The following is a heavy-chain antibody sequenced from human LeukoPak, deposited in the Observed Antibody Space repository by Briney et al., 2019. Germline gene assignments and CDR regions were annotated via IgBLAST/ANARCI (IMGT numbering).Heavy chain of an antibody. CDR3: ARLGSTISFDY. Sequence: SETLSLTCAVSGYSISSGYYRGWIRQPPGKGLEWIGSIYHSGSTYYNPSLKSRVTISVDTSKNQFSLKLSSVTAADTAVYYCARLGSTISFDYWGQGTLVTVSP. CDR2: IYHSGST. V-gene: IGHV4-38-2*01. J-gene: IGHJ4*02. D-gene: IGHD2-2*01. CDR1: GYSISSGYY.